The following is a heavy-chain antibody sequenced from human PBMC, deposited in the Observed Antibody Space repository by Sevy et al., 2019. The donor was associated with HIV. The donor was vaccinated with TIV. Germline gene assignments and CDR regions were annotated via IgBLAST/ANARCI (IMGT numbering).Heavy chain of an antibody. D-gene: IGHD5-18*01. CDR1: GFTFSSYA. V-gene: IGHV3-23*01. Sequence: GGSLRLSCAASGFTFSSYAMSWVRQAPGKGLEWVSAISGSGGSTYYADSVKGRFTISRENSKNTLYLQMNSLGAEDTAVYYCAKSPGAGGTWIQLWLFDYWGQGTLVTVSS. CDR3: AKSPGAGGTWIQLWLFDY. J-gene: IGHJ4*02. CDR2: ISGSGGST.